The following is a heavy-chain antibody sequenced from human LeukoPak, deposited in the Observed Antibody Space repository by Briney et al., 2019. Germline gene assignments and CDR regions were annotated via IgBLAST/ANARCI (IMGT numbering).Heavy chain of an antibody. CDR3: ARSMYYYDSSGYYYY. CDR1: GFTVSSNY. D-gene: IGHD3-22*01. V-gene: IGHV3-66*02. Sequence: GGSLGLSCAASGFTVSSNYMSWVRQAPGKGLEWVSVISTSGSTYYADSVKGRFTISRDNSKNTLYLQMHSLRPEDTAVYYCARSMYYYDSSGYYYYWGQGTLVTVSS. J-gene: IGHJ4*02. CDR2: ISTSGST.